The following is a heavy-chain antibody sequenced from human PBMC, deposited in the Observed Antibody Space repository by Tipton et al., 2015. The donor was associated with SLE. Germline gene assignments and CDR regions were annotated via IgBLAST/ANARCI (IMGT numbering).Heavy chain of an antibody. Sequence: TLSLTCTVSGGSISSGDYYWSWIRQPPGKGLEWIGEINHSGSTNYNPSLKSRVTISVDKSKNQFSLKLSSVTAADTAVYYCARGQYYYDSSGYSYYYYGMDVWGQGTTVTVSS. V-gene: IGHV4-39*07. CDR3: ARGQYYYDSSGYSYYYYGMDV. CDR2: INHSGST. CDR1: GGSISSGDYY. D-gene: IGHD3-22*01. J-gene: IGHJ6*02.